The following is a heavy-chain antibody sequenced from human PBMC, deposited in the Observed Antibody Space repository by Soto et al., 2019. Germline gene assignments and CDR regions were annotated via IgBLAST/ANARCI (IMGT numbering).Heavy chain of an antibody. Sequence: SETLSLTCTVSGGSISSGGFYWSWIRQHPGKGLEWIGHIFYSGSTYYNPSLRSRVTMSVDTSKNQFSLRLTSVTAADTAVYYCARDGYGDSALGHHNAVDIWGQGTMVT. D-gene: IGHD2-21*02. V-gene: IGHV4-31*03. CDR1: GGSISSGGFY. CDR2: IFYSGST. CDR3: ARDGYGDSALGHHNAVDI. J-gene: IGHJ3*02.